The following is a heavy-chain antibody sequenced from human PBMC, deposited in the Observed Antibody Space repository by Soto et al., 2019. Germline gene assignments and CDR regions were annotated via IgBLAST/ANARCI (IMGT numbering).Heavy chain of an antibody. CDR2: INPSGDET. Sequence: QVQLVQSGAEVKKPGASVKVSCKTSGFTFINYYMHWVREAPGQGLEWMGVINPSGDETVYAKKFQGRLAVTRDRSTSTVYMELSSLSSEDTAMYYCTRDKTVITLFDHWGQGTLVTVSS. V-gene: IGHV1-46*01. CDR1: GFTFINYY. J-gene: IGHJ4*02. CDR3: TRDKTVITLFDH. D-gene: IGHD4-17*01.